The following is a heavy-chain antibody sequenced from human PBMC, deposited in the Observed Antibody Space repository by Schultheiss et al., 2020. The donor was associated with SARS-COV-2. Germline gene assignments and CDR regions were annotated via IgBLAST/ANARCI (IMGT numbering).Heavy chain of an antibody. CDR1: GGTFSSYA. J-gene: IGHJ4*02. CDR3: ARVEGSYSLSFDY. Sequence: ASVKVSCKASGGTFSSYAISWVRQAPGQGLEWMGWISAYNGNTNYAQKLQGRVTMTTDTSTSTAYMEQRSLRSDDTAVYYCARVEGSYSLSFDYWGQGTLVTVSS. D-gene: IGHD1-26*01. CDR2: ISAYNGNT. V-gene: IGHV1-18*01.